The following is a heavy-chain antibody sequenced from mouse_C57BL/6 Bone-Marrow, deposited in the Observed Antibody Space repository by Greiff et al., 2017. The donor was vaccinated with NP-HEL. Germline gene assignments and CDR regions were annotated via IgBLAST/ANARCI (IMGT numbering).Heavy chain of an antibody. J-gene: IGHJ2*01. CDR2: IYPGDGDT. Sequence: VKLVESGAELVKPGASVKISCKASGYAFSSYWMNWVKQRPGKGLEWIGQIYPGDGDTNYNGKFKGKATLTADKSSSTAYMQLSGLTSEDSAVYFCARYYGSSYYFDYWGQGTTLTVSS. CDR1: GYAFSSYW. CDR3: ARYYGSSYYFDY. V-gene: IGHV1-80*01. D-gene: IGHD1-1*01.